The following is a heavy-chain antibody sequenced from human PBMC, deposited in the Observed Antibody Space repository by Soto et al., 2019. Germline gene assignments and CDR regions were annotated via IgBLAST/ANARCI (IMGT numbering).Heavy chain of an antibody. D-gene: IGHD1-1*01. CDR2: IYWDDDK. Sequence: QITLKESGPTLVKPTQTLTLTCTFSGFSLNTDGVAVGWIRQPPRKALEWLALIYWDDDKRYSPSLKSRLTLTKDTAKNQVVLTMTNMDPVDTATYSCEKTMGWNWFAPWGQGTLVTVSP. CDR3: EKTMGWNWFAP. V-gene: IGHV2-5*02. CDR1: GFSLNTDGVA. J-gene: IGHJ5*02.